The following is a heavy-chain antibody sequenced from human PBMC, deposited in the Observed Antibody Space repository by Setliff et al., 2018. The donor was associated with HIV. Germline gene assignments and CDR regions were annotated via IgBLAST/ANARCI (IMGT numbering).Heavy chain of an antibody. CDR2: FDPEDGDT. CDR1: GYSFSDDY. V-gene: IGHV1-24*01. Sequence: ASVKVSCKASGYSFSDDYMHWVRQAPGKGLEWMGRFDPEDGDTLYAQRLQGRVIMTEDSSTDTAYMELSSLTSDDTAVYYCSTATEHWLSAGGFDYWGQGTLVTVSS. J-gene: IGHJ4*02. D-gene: IGHD6-19*01. CDR3: STATEHWLSAGGFDY.